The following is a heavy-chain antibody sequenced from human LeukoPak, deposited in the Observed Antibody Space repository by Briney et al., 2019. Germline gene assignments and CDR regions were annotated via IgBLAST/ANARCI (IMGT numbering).Heavy chain of an antibody. Sequence: GGSLRLSCAASGFTFSSYWMSWVRQAPGKGLEWVSSISSSSSYIYYADSVKGRFTISRDNAKNSLYLQMNSLRAEDTAVYYCAKGAGVSSDPRYWYFDVWGRGTLVTVSS. J-gene: IGHJ2*01. CDR1: GFTFSSYW. V-gene: IGHV3-21*01. CDR3: AKGAGVSSDPRYWYFDV. D-gene: IGHD6-13*01. CDR2: ISSSSSYI.